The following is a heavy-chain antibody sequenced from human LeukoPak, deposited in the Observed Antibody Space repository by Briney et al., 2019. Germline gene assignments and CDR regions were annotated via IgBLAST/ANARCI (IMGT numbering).Heavy chain of an antibody. CDR3: ARIVGTRPHQHFDY. CDR2: IYHSGRT. J-gene: IGHJ4*02. V-gene: IGHV4-4*02. CDR1: GGSISSRNW. D-gene: IGHD1-26*01. Sequence: SETLSLTCAVSGGSISSRNWWSWVRQPPGKGEEWIGEIYHSGRTNYNPSLKSRVTISVDKSRNQFSLKLSSVTAADTAVCYCARIVGTRPHQHFDYWGQGTLVTVSS.